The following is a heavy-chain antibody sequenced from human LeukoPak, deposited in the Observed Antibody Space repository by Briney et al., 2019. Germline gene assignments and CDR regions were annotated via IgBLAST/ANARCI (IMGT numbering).Heavy chain of an antibody. V-gene: IGHV3-30*04. J-gene: IGHJ4*02. CDR1: GFTFSSYA. D-gene: IGHD1-26*01. Sequence: GRSLRLSCAASGFTFSSYAMHWVRQAPGKGLEGVAVISHDGSNKYYADSVKGRFTISRDNSKNTLYLQMNSLRAEDTAVYYCARVGIVGATGGFAYWGQGTLVTVSS. CDR3: ARVGIVGATGGFAY. CDR2: ISHDGSNK.